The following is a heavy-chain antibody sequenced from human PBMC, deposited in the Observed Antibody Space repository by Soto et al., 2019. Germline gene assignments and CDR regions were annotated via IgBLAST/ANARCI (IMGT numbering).Heavy chain of an antibody. CDR2: ISSSGSTI. Sequence: GGSLRLSCAASGFSFSGYYMNWVRQAPGKGLEWVSYISSSGSTIYYADSVKGRFTISRDNAKNSLYLQMNSLRAEDTAVYYCARDYYGSGSASFDYWGQGTLVTVSS. CDR3: ARDYYGSGSASFDY. V-gene: IGHV3-11*04. J-gene: IGHJ4*02. CDR1: GFSFSGYY. D-gene: IGHD3-10*01.